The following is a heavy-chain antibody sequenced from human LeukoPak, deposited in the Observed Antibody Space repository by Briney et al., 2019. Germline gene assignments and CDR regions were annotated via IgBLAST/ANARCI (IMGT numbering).Heavy chain of an antibody. J-gene: IGHJ4*01. CDR2: ISDSGGGT. Sequence: GGSLRLSCAASGITLRSYAMSWVRQAPGKGLEWVSGISDSGGGTYYADSVKGRFTISRDNSKNTVYLQMNSLRAEDTAVYYCAKTPGLGVVNFGYWGQGTPVTVSS. V-gene: IGHV3-23*01. CDR3: AKTPGLGVVNFGY. D-gene: IGHD3-3*01. CDR1: GITLRSYA.